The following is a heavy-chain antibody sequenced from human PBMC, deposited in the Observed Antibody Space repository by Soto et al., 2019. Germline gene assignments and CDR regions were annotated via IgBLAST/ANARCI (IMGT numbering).Heavy chain of an antibody. CDR3: ARKSCGDYLGY. V-gene: IGHV4-34*01. D-gene: IGHD4-17*01. Sequence: SETLSLTCAVYGGSFSGYYWSWIRQPPGKGLEWIGEINHSGSTNYNPSLKSRVTISVDTSKNQFSLKLSSVTAADTAVYYCARKSCGDYLGYWGQGTLVTVSS. CDR2: INHSGST. J-gene: IGHJ4*02. CDR1: GGSFSGYY.